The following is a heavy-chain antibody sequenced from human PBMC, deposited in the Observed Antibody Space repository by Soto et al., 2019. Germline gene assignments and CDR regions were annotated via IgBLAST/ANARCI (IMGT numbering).Heavy chain of an antibody. D-gene: IGHD3-3*01. CDR1: GGSSSSYY. J-gene: IGHJ4*02. CDR2: IYYSGST. Sequence: SETLSLTCTVSGGSSSSYYWSWIRQPPGKGLEWIGYIYYSGSTNYNPSLKSRVTISVDTSKNQFSLKLSSVTAADTAVYYCARHEGTYYDFWSGYYLNYWGQGTLVTVSS. CDR3: ARHEGTYYDFWSGYYLNY. V-gene: IGHV4-59*08.